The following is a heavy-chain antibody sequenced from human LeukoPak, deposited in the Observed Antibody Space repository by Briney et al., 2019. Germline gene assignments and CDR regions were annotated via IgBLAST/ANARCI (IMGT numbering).Heavy chain of an antibody. CDR3: AKSVDTAMVRRTAFDI. CDR2: ISGSGGST. CDR1: GFTFSSYA. V-gene: IGHV3-23*01. D-gene: IGHD5-18*01. J-gene: IGHJ3*02. Sequence: GGSLRLSCAASGFTFSSYAMSWVRQAPGKGLEWVSAISGSGGSTYYADSVKGRFTISGDNSKNTLYLQMNSLRAEDTAVYYCAKSVDTAMVRRTAFDIWGQGTMVTVSS.